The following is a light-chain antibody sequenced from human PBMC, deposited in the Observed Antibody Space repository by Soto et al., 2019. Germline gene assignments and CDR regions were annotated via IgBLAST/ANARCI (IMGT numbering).Light chain of an antibody. Sequence: IQLTQSPSSLSASVGDRVTITCRASQGISSYLAWYQQKPVKAPKLLIYAASTLQSGVPSRCSGSGSGTSFTLNISSLQPEEFATYYCQQLNSYPLTFGGGTKVEIK. CDR2: AAS. V-gene: IGKV1-9*01. CDR3: QQLNSYPLT. CDR1: QGISSY. J-gene: IGKJ4*01.